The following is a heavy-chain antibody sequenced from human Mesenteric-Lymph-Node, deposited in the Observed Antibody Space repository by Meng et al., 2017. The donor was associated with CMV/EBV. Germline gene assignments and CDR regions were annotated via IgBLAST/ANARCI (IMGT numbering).Heavy chain of an antibody. D-gene: IGHD3-10*01. Sequence: LSCAVSPFISTTSTLHWVRQAPGKGLEWVSSISTSSTYIYYADSLRGRFTISRDNAKNSLYLQMNSLRAEDTAVYYCAAGSYVEIDYWGQGALVTVSS. CDR3: AAGSYVEIDY. CDR1: PFISTTST. V-gene: IGHV3-21*01. CDR2: ISTSSTYI. J-gene: IGHJ4*02.